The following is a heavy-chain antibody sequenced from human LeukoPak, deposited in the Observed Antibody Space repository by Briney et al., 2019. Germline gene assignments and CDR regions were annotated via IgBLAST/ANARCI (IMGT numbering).Heavy chain of an antibody. CDR1: GFTFSSFG. CDR2: INYDGRDV. CDR3: ARDLYSYGRFDY. V-gene: IGHV3-48*01. J-gene: IGHJ4*02. Sequence: GGSLRLSCAASGFTFSSFGMSWVRQAPGKGLEWVSYINYDGRDVYYADSVKGRFTTSRDNAKNSLYLQVNSLRGEDTAVYYCARDLYSYGRFDYWGQGTLVTISS. D-gene: IGHD5-18*01.